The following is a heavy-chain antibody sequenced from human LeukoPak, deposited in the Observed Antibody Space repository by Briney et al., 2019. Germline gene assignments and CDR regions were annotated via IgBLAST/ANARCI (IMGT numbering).Heavy chain of an antibody. CDR1: GFTFGDYR. CDR3: SRGSGWLSVY. CDR2: ISGGTT. Sequence: GGSLRLSCTASGFTFGDYRMSWFRQAPGKGLEWIGFISGGTTEYAASVKGRFTISRDDSTSIAYLQMNSLTTEDTAVYYCSRGSGWLSVYWGQGTLVTVSS. D-gene: IGHD6-19*01. V-gene: IGHV3-49*03. J-gene: IGHJ4*02.